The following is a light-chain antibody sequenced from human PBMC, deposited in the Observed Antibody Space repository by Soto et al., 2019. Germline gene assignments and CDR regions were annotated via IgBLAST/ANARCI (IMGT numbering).Light chain of an antibody. J-gene: IGLJ1*01. CDR2: DVS. V-gene: IGLV2-14*01. Sequence: QSVLTQPASVSGSPGQSITIACTGTSSDVGGYNYVSWYQQYPGKAPRLVISDVSNRPSGVSNRFSGSKSGNSASLTISWLQAEDEADYYCSSYTSSSTYVFGTGTKLTVL. CDR1: SSDVGGYNY. CDR3: SSYTSSSTYV.